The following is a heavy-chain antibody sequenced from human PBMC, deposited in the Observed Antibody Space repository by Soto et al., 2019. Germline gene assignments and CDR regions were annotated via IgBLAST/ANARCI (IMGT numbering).Heavy chain of an antibody. CDR2: IYHSGST. Sequence: PSETLSLTCAVSGGSISSSNWWSWVRQPPGKGLEWIGEIYHSGSTNYNPSLKGRVTISVDKSKNQFSLKLSSVTAADTAVYYCAILGYCSGGSCYSRYWGQGTLVTVSS. CDR1: GGSISSSNW. D-gene: IGHD2-15*01. J-gene: IGHJ4*02. CDR3: AILGYCSGGSCYSRY. V-gene: IGHV4-4*02.